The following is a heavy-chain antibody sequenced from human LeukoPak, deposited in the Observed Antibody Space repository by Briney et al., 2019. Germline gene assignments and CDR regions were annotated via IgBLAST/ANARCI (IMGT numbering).Heavy chain of an antibody. CDR1: GGSISSSSYY. J-gene: IGHJ4*02. D-gene: IGHD5-18*01. CDR2: IYYSGST. Sequence: SETLSLTCTVSGGSISSSSYYWGWSRQPPGKRLEWIGTIYYSGSTYYNPSLRSRVTISVDTSKNQFSLKLSSLTAADTAVYYCARHKVGEIQLCDYWGQGTLVTVSS. V-gene: IGHV4-39*01. CDR3: ARHKVGEIQLCDY.